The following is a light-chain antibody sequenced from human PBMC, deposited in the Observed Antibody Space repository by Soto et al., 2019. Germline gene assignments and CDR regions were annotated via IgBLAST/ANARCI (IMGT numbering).Light chain of an antibody. V-gene: IGKV3-20*01. CDR2: NAS. CDR3: QQYGSSPPT. CDR1: KQGSSSY. Sequence: VLTRSRSTLCLSPLQRASLSCRPGKQGSSSYLAWYQQIPGQAPRLLINNASRRATGIPYRFSGSGSGTDFTLTISRLEPEDFAVYYCQQYGSSPPTFGQGTKVDIK. J-gene: IGKJ1*01.